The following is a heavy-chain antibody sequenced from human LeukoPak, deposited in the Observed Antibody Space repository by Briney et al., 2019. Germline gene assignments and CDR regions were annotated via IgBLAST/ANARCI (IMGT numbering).Heavy chain of an antibody. D-gene: IGHD1-26*01. CDR1: GDSISSYY. V-gene: IGHV4-59*08. Sequence: PSETLSLTCRVSGDSISSYYWSWLRQPPGKGLEWIGHIYYIGTTTYDPSLRSRVAMSLDMSKNQFSVRLTSVTAADTAIYYCARHLPGGTYPLDSWGQGTLVTVSS. J-gene: IGHJ4*02. CDR3: ARHLPGGTYPLDS. CDR2: IYYIGTT.